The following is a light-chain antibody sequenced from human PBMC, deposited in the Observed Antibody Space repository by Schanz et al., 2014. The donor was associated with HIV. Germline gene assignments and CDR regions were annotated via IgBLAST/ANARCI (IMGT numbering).Light chain of an antibody. Sequence: QSVLTQPPSVSGAPGQSVTISCTGSSSNIGAGYDVHWYQQLPGTAPKLLIYGNTNRPSGVPDRFSGSKSDSSASLTITGLQPEDEADYYCQSFDGSLGGVLFGGGTKLTVL. J-gene: IGLJ3*02. CDR1: SSNIGAGYD. CDR3: QSFDGSLGGVL. CDR2: GNT. V-gene: IGLV1-40*01.